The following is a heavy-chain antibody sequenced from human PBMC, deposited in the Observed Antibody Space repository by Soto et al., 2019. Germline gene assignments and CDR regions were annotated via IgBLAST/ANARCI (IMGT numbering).Heavy chain of an antibody. D-gene: IGHD3-16*01. J-gene: IGHJ4*02. CDR1: GGTFSSYA. Sequence: ASVKVSCKASGGTFSSYAISWVRQAPGQGLEWMGGIIPIFGTANYAQKFQGRVTITADESTSTAYMELSSLRSEDTAVYYCARIGGDGRSFSVVPFDYWGQGTLVTVSS. CDR3: ARIGGDGRSFSVVPFDY. CDR2: IIPIFGTA. V-gene: IGHV1-69*13.